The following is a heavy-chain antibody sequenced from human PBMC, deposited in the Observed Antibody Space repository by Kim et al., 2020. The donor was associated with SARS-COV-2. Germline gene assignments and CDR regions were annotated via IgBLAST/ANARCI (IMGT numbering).Heavy chain of an antibody. Sequence: GGSLRLSCTSSGFSFGDYGMSWFRQAPGKGLEWVSFIRSKVLGGTTEYAASVRGRFTISRDDSKSVAYLQIDSLKDEDTGVYYCSRTTFHSDSSGHYYWDYWGQGTLVTVSS. CDR1: GFSFGDYG. V-gene: IGHV3-49*03. D-gene: IGHD3-22*01. CDR3: SRTTFHSDSSGHYYWDY. J-gene: IGHJ4*02. CDR2: IRSKVLGGTT.